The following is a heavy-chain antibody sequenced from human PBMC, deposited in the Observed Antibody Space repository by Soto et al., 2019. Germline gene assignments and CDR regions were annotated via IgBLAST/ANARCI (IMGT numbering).Heavy chain of an antibody. CDR3: ARLEGLATISYYFDF. D-gene: IGHD3-9*01. CDR2: IYYRGNT. J-gene: IGHJ4*02. V-gene: IGHV4-39*01. CDR1: GDSINSDNYY. Sequence: SETLSLTCSVSGDSINSDNYYWGWIRQPPGKGLEWIGSIYYRGNTYYNPSLKTRVTISLDKSKSQFSLKLNSVTAADSAVYFCARLEGLATISYYFDFWAQGTLVTFSS.